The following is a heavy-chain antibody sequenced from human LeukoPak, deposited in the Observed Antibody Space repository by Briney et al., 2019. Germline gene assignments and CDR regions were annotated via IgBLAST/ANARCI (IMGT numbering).Heavy chain of an antibody. J-gene: IGHJ3*01. CDR2: ISYDGSNK. Sequence: GGSLRLSCAASGFTFSSYGMHWVRQAPGKGLEWVAVISYDGSNKYYADSVKGRFTISRDNAQDSLYLQLNNLKAGDTAVYYCARALTRDALDLWGQGTMVTVSS. CDR3: ARALTRDALDL. CDR1: GFTFSSYG. V-gene: IGHV3-30*03.